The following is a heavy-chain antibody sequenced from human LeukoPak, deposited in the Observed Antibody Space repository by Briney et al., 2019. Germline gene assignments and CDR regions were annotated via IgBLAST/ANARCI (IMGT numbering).Heavy chain of an antibody. CDR2: MNPNSGNT. CDR3: ARGDYSNYNSAFDY. J-gene: IGHJ4*02. D-gene: IGHD4-11*01. Sequence: GASVKVSCKASGYTFTSYDINWVRQATGQGLEWMGWMNPNSGNTGYAQKFQGRVTMTRNTSISTAYMELSSLRSEDTAVYYCARGDYSNYNSAFDYWGQGTLVTVSS. CDR1: GYTFTSYD. V-gene: IGHV1-8*01.